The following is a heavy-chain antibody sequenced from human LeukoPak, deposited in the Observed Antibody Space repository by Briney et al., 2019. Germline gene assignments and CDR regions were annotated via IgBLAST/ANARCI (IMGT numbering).Heavy chain of an antibody. CDR1: GFTFSTYS. J-gene: IGHJ4*02. CDR3: ARGKAGYSYFDY. V-gene: IGHV3-21*01. D-gene: IGHD5-18*01. CDR2: ISSSSGYI. Sequence: GSLRLSCAASGFTFSTYSMNWVRQAPGKGLEWVSSISSSSGYIHYADSVKGRFTISRDNAKNSLYLQMNSLTATDAAAYYCARGKAGYSYFDYWGQGTLVTVSS.